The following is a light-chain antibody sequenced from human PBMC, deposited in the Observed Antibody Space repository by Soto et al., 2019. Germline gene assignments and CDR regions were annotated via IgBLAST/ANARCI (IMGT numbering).Light chain of an antibody. J-gene: IGKJ5*01. CDR1: QSISRW. V-gene: IGKV1-5*01. CDR2: DAS. Sequence: IQMTQSPSTLSASVGDRLTITFGASQSISRWLAWYEQTPGKAHKDLIYDASTLRSGVPSRFSGGGSGTEFTLTISSLQPDDFATYYCQQYNTYSTFGQGTRLEI. CDR3: QQYNTYST.